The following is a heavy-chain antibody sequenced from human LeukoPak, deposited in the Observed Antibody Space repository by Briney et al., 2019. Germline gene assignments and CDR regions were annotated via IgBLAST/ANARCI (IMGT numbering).Heavy chain of an antibody. CDR2: INKDGSGR. D-gene: IGHD4-17*01. CDR1: GFTFSTYW. Sequence: PGESLKISCVASGFTFSTYWMSWVRQAPGKGLEWVANINKDGSGRYHVDSVKGRIAISRDNAKNSLYLQMNSLRAEDTAVYYCARDPDYGDPGPFWDYWGQGTLVTVSS. V-gene: IGHV3-7*03. J-gene: IGHJ4*02. CDR3: ARDPDYGDPGPFWDY.